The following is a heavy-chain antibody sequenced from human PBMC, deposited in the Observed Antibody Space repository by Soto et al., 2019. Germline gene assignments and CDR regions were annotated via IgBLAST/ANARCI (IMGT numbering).Heavy chain of an antibody. Sequence: QLQLQESGPGLVKPSETLSLTCTVSGGSISSSSYYWGWIRQPTGKGLEWIGSIYYSGSTYYNPSLKSRVTITVDTSKNQFSLKLSSVTAADTAVYYCARSVVVPAAIIAGDWFDPWGQGTLVTVSS. V-gene: IGHV4-39*01. CDR3: ARSVVVPAAIIAGDWFDP. CDR2: IYYSGST. J-gene: IGHJ5*02. CDR1: GGSISSSSYY. D-gene: IGHD2-2*01.